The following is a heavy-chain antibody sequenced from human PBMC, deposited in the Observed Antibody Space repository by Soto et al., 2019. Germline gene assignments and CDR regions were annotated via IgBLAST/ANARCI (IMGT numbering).Heavy chain of an antibody. CDR3: AKDTEPVIVVVPAATNRAFDY. Sequence: EVQLLESGGGLVQPGGYLRLSCAASGFTFSSYAMSWVRQAPGKGLEWVSAISGSGGSTYYADSVKGRFTISRDNSQNTLYLQMNSLRAEDTAVYYCAKDTEPVIVVVPAATNRAFDYWGQGTLVTVSS. V-gene: IGHV3-23*01. D-gene: IGHD2-2*01. J-gene: IGHJ4*02. CDR2: ISGSGGST. CDR1: GFTFSSYA.